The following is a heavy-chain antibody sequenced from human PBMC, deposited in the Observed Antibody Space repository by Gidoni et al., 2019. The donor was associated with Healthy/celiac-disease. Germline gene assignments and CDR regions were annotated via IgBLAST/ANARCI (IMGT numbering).Heavy chain of an antibody. V-gene: IGHV3-23*01. J-gene: IGHJ6*02. Sequence: EVQRLESGGGLVQPGGSLRLSCAASGFTFSGYAMSWLRQAPGKGLEWVSAISGSGGSTYYADSVKGRVTISRDNSKNTLYLQMNSLRAEDTAVYYCAKALWGFESLSCMDVWGQGTTVTVSS. CDR1: GFTFSGYA. CDR3: AKALWGFESLSCMDV. CDR2: ISGSGGST. D-gene: IGHD3-16*01.